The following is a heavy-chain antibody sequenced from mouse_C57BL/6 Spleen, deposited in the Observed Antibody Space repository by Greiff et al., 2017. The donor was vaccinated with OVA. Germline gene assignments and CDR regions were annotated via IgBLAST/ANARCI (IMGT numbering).Heavy chain of an antibody. CDR1: GYTFTSYW. V-gene: IGHV1-61*01. D-gene: IGHD2-4*01. J-gene: IGHJ4*01. CDR2: IHPSDSES. Sequence: QQSCKAFGYTFTSYWLAWATPRSGQGLELIGKIHPSDSESHYNQKFKDKATFTVDKSSSTAYMQLSSLTSEDAAVYYCARHDYDDDAMDYWGQGTSVTVSS. CDR3: ARHDYDDDAMDY.